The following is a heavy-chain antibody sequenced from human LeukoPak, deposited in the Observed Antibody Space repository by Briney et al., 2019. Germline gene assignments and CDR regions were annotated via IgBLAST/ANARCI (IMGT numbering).Heavy chain of an antibody. Sequence: QSGGSLRLSCAASGFTFSSYEMNWVRQAPGKGLEWVSYISSSGSTIYYADSVKGRFTISRDNAKNSLYLQMNSLRAEDTAVYYCVLRYFDWPTRQIDYWGQGTLVTVSS. CDR3: VLRYFDWPTRQIDY. J-gene: IGHJ4*02. CDR1: GFTFSSYE. V-gene: IGHV3-48*03. D-gene: IGHD3-9*01. CDR2: ISSSGSTI.